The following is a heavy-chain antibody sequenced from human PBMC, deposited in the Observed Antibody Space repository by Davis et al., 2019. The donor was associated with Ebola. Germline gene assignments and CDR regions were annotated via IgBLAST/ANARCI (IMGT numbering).Heavy chain of an antibody. CDR1: GGSITTGGYY. CDR2: IFYSGGT. J-gene: IGHJ6*03. CDR3: ARGSYYMDV. V-gene: IGHV4-31*03. Sequence: PSETLSLTCSVSGGSITTGGYYWSWIRQHPEKGLEWIGYIFYSGGTYYSPSLQSRVVISIDTSKNQFSLKLSSVTAADTAVYYCARGSYYMDVWGKGTTVTVSS.